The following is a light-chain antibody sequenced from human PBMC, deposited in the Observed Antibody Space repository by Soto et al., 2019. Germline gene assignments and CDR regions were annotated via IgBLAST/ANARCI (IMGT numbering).Light chain of an antibody. V-gene: IGKV3-11*01. CDR2: DAS. Sequence: EIVLTQSPATLSLSPGERATLSCRASQSVSSYLAWYQQKSGQAPRLLIYDASNRATGIPVRFSGSGSGTDFPLTIISLEPEDFVVYYCQQRRNWPLTFGGGTKVEIK. J-gene: IGKJ4*01. CDR3: QQRRNWPLT. CDR1: QSVSSY.